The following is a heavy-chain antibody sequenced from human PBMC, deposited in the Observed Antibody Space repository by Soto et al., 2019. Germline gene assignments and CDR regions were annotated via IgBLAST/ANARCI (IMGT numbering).Heavy chain of an antibody. CDR1: GGTFSSYA. V-gene: IGHV1-69*13. CDR2: IIPIFGTA. CDR3: ARDLGGWPDY. D-gene: IGHD2-15*01. J-gene: IGHJ4*02. Sequence: ASVEVSCKASGGTFSSYAISWVRQAPGQGLEWMGGIIPIFGTANYAQKFQGRVTITADESTSTAYMELSSLRSEDTAVYYCARDLGGWPDYWGQGTLVTVSS.